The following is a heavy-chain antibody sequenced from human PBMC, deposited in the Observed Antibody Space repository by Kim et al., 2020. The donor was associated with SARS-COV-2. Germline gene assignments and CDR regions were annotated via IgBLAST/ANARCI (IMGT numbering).Heavy chain of an antibody. D-gene: IGHD3-10*01. CDR2: INHSGST. CDR1: GGSFSGYY. J-gene: IGHJ4*02. CDR3: ARGRNTMVRGGQDGTYYFDY. Sequence: SETLSLTCAVYGGSFSGYYWSWIRQPPGKGLEWIGEINHSGSTNYNPSLKSRVTISVDTSKNQFSLKLSSVTAADTAVYYCARGRNTMVRGGQDGTYYFDYWGQGTLVTVSS. V-gene: IGHV4-34*01.